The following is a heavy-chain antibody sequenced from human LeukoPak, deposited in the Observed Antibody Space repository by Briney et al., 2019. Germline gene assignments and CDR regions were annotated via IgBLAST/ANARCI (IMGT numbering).Heavy chain of an antibody. CDR3: ARQRGVGDGYFDY. CDR2: FYDSGSM. J-gene: IGHJ4*02. V-gene: IGHV4-39*01. CDR1: GGSISRSTYY. D-gene: IGHD1-26*01. Sequence: PSETLSLTCTVSGGSISRSTYYWGWIRQPPGKGLEWIGDFYDSGSMYYNPSLKSRVTISVDTSKNQFSLKLSSVTAADTAVYYCARQRGVGDGYFDYWGQGTLVTVSS.